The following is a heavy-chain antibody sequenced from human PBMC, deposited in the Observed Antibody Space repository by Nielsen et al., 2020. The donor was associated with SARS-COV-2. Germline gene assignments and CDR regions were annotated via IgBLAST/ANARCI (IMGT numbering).Heavy chain of an antibody. CDR1: GFPFSTYS. Sequence: GGSLRLSCAASGFPFSTYSMHWVRQAPGKGLEWVAGIWHDGSYKYYEDSVQGRFIISRENSKNMLFLQMDSLRGEDTAVYYCARVRITMIVVVDAFDIWGQGTMVTVSS. CDR2: IWHDGSYK. J-gene: IGHJ3*02. CDR3: ARVRITMIVVVDAFDI. D-gene: IGHD3-22*01. V-gene: IGHV3-33*08.